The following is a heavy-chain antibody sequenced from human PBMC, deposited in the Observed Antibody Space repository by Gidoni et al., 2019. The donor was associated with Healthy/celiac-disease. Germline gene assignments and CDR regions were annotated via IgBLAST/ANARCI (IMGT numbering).Heavy chain of an antibody. V-gene: IGHV3-49*03. D-gene: IGHD1-26*01. J-gene: IGHJ4*02. CDR3: TRELYSGSALDY. CDR1: GFTFGDYA. CDR2: IRSKAYGGTT. Sequence: EVQLVESGGGLVQPGRSLRLSCTASGFTFGDYAMCWFRQAPGKGLEWVGFIRSKAYGGTTEYAASVKGRFTISRDDSKSIAYLQMNSLKTEDTAVYYCTRELYSGSALDYWGQGTLVTVSS.